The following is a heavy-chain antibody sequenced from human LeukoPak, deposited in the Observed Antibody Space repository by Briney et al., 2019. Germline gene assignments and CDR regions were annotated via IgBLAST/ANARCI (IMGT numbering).Heavy chain of an antibody. CDR3: ARRGYSYGSYMDV. Sequence: GGSLRLSCAASGFTFSSYAMNWVRQAPGKGLEWVSGFSGNGGSIYYADSVKGRFTISRDNSKNTLFLQINSLRAEDTAVYYCARRGYSYGSYMDVWGKGTTVTVSS. D-gene: IGHD5-18*01. CDR2: FSGNGGSI. J-gene: IGHJ6*03. CDR1: GFTFSSYA. V-gene: IGHV3-23*01.